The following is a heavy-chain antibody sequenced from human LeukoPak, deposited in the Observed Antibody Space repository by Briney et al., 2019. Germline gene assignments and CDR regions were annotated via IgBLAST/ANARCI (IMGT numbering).Heavy chain of an antibody. CDR3: AKGPSMVRGPKGIYCYGGMDV. V-gene: IGHV1-24*01. Sequence: ASVKVSCKVSGYTLTELSMHWVRQAPGKGLDWMGGFDPEDGETIYAQKFEGTVNMPEDTSTDPAYMEQNSLRSEDTAVYYCAKGPSMVRGPKGIYCYGGMDVCGQGTTVTVSS. J-gene: IGHJ6*01. D-gene: IGHD3-10*01. CDR1: GYTLTELS. CDR2: FDPEDGET.